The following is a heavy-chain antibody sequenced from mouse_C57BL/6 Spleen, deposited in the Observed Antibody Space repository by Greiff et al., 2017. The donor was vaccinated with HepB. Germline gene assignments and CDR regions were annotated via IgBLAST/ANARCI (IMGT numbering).Heavy chain of an antibody. CDR3: ASKYDGYYGGNWYFDV. Sequence: QVQLKQPGAELVKPGASVKLSCKASGYTFTSYWMQWVKQRPGQGLEWIGEIDPSDSYTNYNQKFKGKATLTVDTSSSTAYMQLSSLTSEDSAVYYCASKYDGYYGGNWYFDVWGTGTTVTVSS. J-gene: IGHJ1*03. CDR2: IDPSDSYT. V-gene: IGHV1-50*01. CDR1: GYTFTSYW. D-gene: IGHD2-3*01.